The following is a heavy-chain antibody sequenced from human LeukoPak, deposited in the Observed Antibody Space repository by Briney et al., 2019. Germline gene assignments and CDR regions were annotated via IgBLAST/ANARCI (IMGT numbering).Heavy chain of an antibody. CDR2: IYSGGST. CDR1: GFTVSSNY. J-gene: IGHJ4*02. CDR3: ARTVVVTYFDY. V-gene: IGHV3-66*01. Sequence: GGSLRLSCAASGFTVSSNYMSWVRQAPGKGLEWVSVIYSGGSTYYADSVKGRFTISRDNSKNTLYLQMNSLRAEDTAVYYCARTVVVTYFDYWGQGTLVTVSS. D-gene: IGHD2-21*02.